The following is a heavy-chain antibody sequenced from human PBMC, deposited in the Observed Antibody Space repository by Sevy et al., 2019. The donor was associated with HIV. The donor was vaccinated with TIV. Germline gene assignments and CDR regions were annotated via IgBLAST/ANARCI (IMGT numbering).Heavy chain of an antibody. CDR2: IIPISGTA. CDR1: GGTFSSYA. J-gene: IGHJ5*02. D-gene: IGHD4-17*01. CDR3: ARWSTVTTWWFDP. Sequence: SVKVSCKASGGTFSSYAISWVRQAPGQGLEWMGGIIPISGTANYAQKFQGRVTITADESTSTAYMELSSLRSEDTAVYYCARWSTVTTWWFDPWGQGTLVTVSS. V-gene: IGHV1-69*13.